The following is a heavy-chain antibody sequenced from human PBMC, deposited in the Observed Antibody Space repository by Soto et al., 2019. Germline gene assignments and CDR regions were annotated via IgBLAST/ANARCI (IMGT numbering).Heavy chain of an antibody. CDR1: GFTFSNYW. CDR3: ARDVSLPPGPYYFDY. Sequence: PGGSLRLSCAASGFTFSNYWMNWVRQAPGKGLEWVADINDDGSEKYYVDSAKGRFTISRDDSKNSLYLQMNSLRAEDTAVYYCARDVSLPPGPYYFDYWGQGTLVTVSS. V-gene: IGHV3-7*01. J-gene: IGHJ4*02. CDR2: INDDGSEK. D-gene: IGHD3-3*02.